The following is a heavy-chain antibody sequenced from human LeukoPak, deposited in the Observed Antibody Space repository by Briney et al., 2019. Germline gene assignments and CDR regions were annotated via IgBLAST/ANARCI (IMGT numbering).Heavy chain of an antibody. CDR1: GYTFTSYG. V-gene: IGHV1-18*01. CDR2: ISAYNGNT. D-gene: IGHD3-9*01. J-gene: IGHJ3*02. Sequence: ASVKVSCKASGYTFTSYGINWVRQAPGQGLEWMGWISAYNGNTNYAQKLQGRVTMTTDTSTSTANMELRSLRSDDTAVYYCARDRSYDILTGYPDNDAFDIWGQGTMVTVSS. CDR3: ARDRSYDILTGYPDNDAFDI.